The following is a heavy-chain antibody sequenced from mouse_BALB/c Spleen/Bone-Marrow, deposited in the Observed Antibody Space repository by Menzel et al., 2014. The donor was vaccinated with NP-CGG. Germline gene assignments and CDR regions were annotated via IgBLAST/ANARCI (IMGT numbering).Heavy chain of an antibody. Sequence: VQLKESGAELVKPGASVKLSCTASGFNIKDTYMHWAKQRPEQGLEWIGRIDPANGNTKYDPKFQGKATITADTSSNTAYLQLSSLTSEDTAVYYCARGEYYAMDYWGQGTSVTVSS. J-gene: IGHJ4*01. CDR2: IDPANGNT. V-gene: IGHV14-3*02. CDR3: ARGEYYAMDY. CDR1: GFNIKDTY.